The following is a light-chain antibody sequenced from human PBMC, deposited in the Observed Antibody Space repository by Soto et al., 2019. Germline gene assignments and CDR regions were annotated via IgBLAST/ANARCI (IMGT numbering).Light chain of an antibody. CDR3: SSYTSSSTVV. Sequence: QSALTQPASVSGSPGQSITISCTGTSSDVGGYNYVSWYQQYPGKAPKLMIYDVDNRPSGVSNRFSGSKSGNTASLTISGLQAEDEADYYCSSYTSSSTVVFGGGTKVTVL. CDR1: SSDVGGYNY. J-gene: IGLJ2*01. V-gene: IGLV2-14*01. CDR2: DVD.